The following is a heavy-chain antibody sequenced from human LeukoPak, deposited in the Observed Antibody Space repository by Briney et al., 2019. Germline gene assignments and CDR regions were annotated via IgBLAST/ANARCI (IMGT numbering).Heavy chain of an antibody. CDR3: ARIDGTTLTAFDI. D-gene: IGHD4-11*01. CDR2: LYSGGHT. Sequence: GGSLRLSCAASGFTVSSNYMSWVRQAPGKGLEWVSVLYSGGHTKYADSAKGRFTISRDNSKNTLYLQMNSLRAEDTALYYCARIDGTTLTAFDIWGQGTMVTVSS. J-gene: IGHJ3*02. CDR1: GFTVSSNY. V-gene: IGHV3-53*01.